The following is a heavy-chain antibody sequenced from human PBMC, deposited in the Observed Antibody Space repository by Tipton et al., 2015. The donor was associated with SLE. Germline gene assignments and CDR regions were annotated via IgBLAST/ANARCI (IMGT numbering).Heavy chain of an antibody. CDR3: ARDHIEADGNFDS. Sequence: SLRLSCAASGFSVSTYYMSWVRQAPGQGLEWVSVIYSGGNTLYSDSVEGRFTISRDNSKNTVYLQLNSLRPNDTAVYYCARDHIEADGNFDSWGKGTLVTVSS. J-gene: IGHJ4*02. CDR2: IYSGGNT. D-gene: IGHD6-25*01. V-gene: IGHV3-53*05. CDR1: GFSVSTYY.